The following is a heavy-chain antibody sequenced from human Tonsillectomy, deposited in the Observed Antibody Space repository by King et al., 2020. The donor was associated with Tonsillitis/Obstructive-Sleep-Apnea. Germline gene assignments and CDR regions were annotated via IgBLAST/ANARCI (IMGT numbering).Heavy chain of an antibody. CDR3: ARWDPKTYYSYMDV. CDR2: IKPSGGST. D-gene: IGHD1-26*01. Sequence: VQLVESGAEVKKPGASVKVSCKASGYTFTSFYMHWVRQAPGQGLEWMGIIKPSGGSTGYAKKFQGRVTMTRDTSTSTVYMELSSLISEDTAVYYCARWDPKTYYSYMDVWGKGTTVTVSS. V-gene: IGHV1-46*01. CDR1: GYTFTSFY. J-gene: IGHJ6*03.